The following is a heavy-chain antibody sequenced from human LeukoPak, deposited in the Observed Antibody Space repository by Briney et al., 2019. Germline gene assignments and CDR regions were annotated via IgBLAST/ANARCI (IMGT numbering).Heavy chain of an antibody. CDR1: GGSFSGYY. CDR2: IYYSGST. Sequence: SETLSLTCAVYGGSFSGYYWSWIRQPPGKGLEWIGSIYYSGSTYYNPSLKSRVTISVDTSKNQFSLKLSSVTAADTAVYYCARDRDGSGSYYSPSWDYWGQGTLVTVSS. D-gene: IGHD3-10*01. J-gene: IGHJ4*02. V-gene: IGHV4-34*01. CDR3: ARDRDGSGSYYSPSWDY.